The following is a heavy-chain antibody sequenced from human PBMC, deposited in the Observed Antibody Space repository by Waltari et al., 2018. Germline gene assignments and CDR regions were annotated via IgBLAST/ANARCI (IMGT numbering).Heavy chain of an antibody. V-gene: IGHV2-26*01. CDR2: IFSNDEK. CDR3: ARNVGVTTGYYYYGMDV. Sequence: QVTLKESGPVLVKPTETLTLTCTVSGFSLSNARMGVSWIRQPPGKALEWLAHIFSNDEKSYSTSLKSRLTISKDTSKSQVVLTMTNMDPVDTATYYCARNVGVTTGYYYYGMDVWGQGTTVTVSS. D-gene: IGHD4-17*01. J-gene: IGHJ6*02. CDR1: GFSLSNARMG.